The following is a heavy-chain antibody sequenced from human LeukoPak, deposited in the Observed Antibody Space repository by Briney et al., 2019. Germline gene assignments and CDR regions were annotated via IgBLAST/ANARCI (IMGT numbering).Heavy chain of an antibody. V-gene: IGHV3-48*03. CDR1: GFTFSSYE. Sequence: GGSLRLSCAASGFTFSSYEMNWVRQAPGKGLEWVSYISSSGSTIHYADSVKGRFTISRDNAKNSLYLQMNSLRAEDTAVYYCAASEMTTLDIWGQGKMVTVSS. CDR3: AASEMTTLDI. D-gene: IGHD5-24*01. CDR2: ISSSGSTI. J-gene: IGHJ3*02.